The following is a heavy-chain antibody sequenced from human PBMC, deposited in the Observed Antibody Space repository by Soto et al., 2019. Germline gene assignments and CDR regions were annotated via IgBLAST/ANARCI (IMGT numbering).Heavy chain of an antibody. CDR1: GYIFNDYY. CDR3: RRGEDRGEXFXN. D-gene: IGHD2-15*01. CDR2: IKPNSGDT. Sequence: QVQLVQSGAEVKKPGASVKVSCKASGYIFNDYYMHWVRQAPGQGLEWMGWIKPNSGDTKCAQKFQDRVTMTRDTSXSTAYXEXXXXRSXXTAVYYCRRGEDRGEXFXNWGQGTLV. J-gene: IGHJ4*02. V-gene: IGHV1-2*02.